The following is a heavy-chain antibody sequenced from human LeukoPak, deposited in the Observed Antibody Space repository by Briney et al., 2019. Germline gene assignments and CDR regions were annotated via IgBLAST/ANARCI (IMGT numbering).Heavy chain of an antibody. CDR1: GGSISGYY. Sequence: KPSETLSLTCTVSGGSISGYYWTWIRQPPGKGLEWIGYIYYSGTTNYNPSLKSRLTISVDTPKNQFSLKLTSVTPADTAVYYCARGIWGYNWNYVAIWGLGTLVTVSS. CDR2: IYYSGTT. V-gene: IGHV4-59*01. CDR3: ARGIWGYNWNYVAI. D-gene: IGHD1-7*01. J-gene: IGHJ4*02.